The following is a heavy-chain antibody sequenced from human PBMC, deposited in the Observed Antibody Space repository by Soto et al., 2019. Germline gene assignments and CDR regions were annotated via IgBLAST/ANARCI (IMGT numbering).Heavy chain of an antibody. CDR3: ARELPQRQGRNMDV. D-gene: IGHD1-1*01. V-gene: IGHV4-31*11. CDR2: INHRGSL. J-gene: IGHJ6*02. Sequence: PSETLSLTCAVYGGSFSGDQYWTWIRHRPGEGLEWFGYINHRGSLYYNPSLKSRVSMSVDTSKNQFSLNLSSVTAADTAVYYCARELPQRQGRNMDVWGQGTTVTVSS. CDR1: GGSFSGDQY.